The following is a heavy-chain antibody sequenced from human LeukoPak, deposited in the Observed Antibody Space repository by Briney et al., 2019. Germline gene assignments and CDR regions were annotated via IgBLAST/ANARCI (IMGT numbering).Heavy chain of an antibody. CDR2: ISYDGSNK. CDR3: ARDLVNSGYDRSLGY. J-gene: IGHJ4*02. CDR1: GFTFSSYG. D-gene: IGHD5-12*01. Sequence: GRSLRLSCAASGFTFSSYGMHWVRQAPGKGLEWVAVISYDGSNKYYADSVKGRFTISRDNSKNTLYLQMNSLRAEDTAVYYCARDLVNSGYDRSLGYWGQGTLVTVSS. V-gene: IGHV3-30*03.